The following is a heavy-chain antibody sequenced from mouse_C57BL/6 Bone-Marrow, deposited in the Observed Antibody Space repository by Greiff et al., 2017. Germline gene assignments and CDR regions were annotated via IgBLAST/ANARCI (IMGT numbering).Heavy chain of an antibody. V-gene: IGHV14-2*01. CDR3: ARQLRLSFAY. J-gene: IGHJ3*01. CDR2: IDPEDGET. Sequence: EVQLQQSGAELVKPGASVKLSCTASGFNIKDYYMNWVKQRTEKGLEWIGRIDPEDGETKYDPKFQGKATITADTSSNTAYLQLSSLTSEDTAVDYCARQLRLSFAYWGQGTLVTVSA. D-gene: IGHD3-2*02. CDR1: GFNIKDYY.